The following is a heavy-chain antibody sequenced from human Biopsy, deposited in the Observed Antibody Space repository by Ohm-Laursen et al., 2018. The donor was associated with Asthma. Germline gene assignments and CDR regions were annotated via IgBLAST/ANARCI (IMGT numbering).Heavy chain of an antibody. CDR1: RFTYE. J-gene: IGHJ4*02. D-gene: IGHD6-19*01. CDR3: AREGVAGTHIED. Sequence: SLRLSCAASRFTYEMHCVRQAPGKGLEWVAAISYDGSSIYYADSVKGRFTISRDNSKNTLSLQMNSLTAEDTAVYYCAREGVAGTHIEDWGQGTLVTVSS. V-gene: IGHV3-30-3*01. CDR2: ISYDGSSI.